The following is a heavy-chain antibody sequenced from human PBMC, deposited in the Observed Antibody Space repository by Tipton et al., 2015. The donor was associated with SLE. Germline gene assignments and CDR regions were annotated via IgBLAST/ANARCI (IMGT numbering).Heavy chain of an antibody. D-gene: IGHD6-19*01. CDR3: AKDIASGWYDY. V-gene: IGHV3-30-3*01. CDR2: ISYDGSNK. Sequence: SLRLSCAASGFTFSSYAMHWVRQAPGKGLEWVAVISYDGSNKYYADSVKGRFTISRDNSKNSLYLQMNSLRAEDTALYYCAKDIASGWYDYWGQGTLVTVSS. CDR1: GFTFSSYA. J-gene: IGHJ4*02.